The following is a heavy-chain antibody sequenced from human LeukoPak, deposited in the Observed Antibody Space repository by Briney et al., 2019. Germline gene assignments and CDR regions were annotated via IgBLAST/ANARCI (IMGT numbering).Heavy chain of an antibody. Sequence: ASVKVSCKASGYTFTGYYMHWVRQAPGQGLEWMGWINPNSGGTNYAQKFQDRVTMTRDTSTSTAYMELRSLRSDDTAVYYCARYYYDSSGYFDYWGQGTLVTVSS. V-gene: IGHV1-2*02. J-gene: IGHJ4*02. CDR3: ARYYYDSSGYFDY. CDR2: INPNSGGT. CDR1: GYTFTGYY. D-gene: IGHD3-22*01.